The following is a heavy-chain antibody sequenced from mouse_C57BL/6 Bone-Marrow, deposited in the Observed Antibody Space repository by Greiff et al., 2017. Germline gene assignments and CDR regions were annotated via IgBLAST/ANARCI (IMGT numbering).Heavy chain of an antibody. J-gene: IGHJ1*03. CDR3: ARPYYSNDWYVDV. Sequence: VQLQQPGAELVKPGASVKMSCKASGYTFTSYWITWVKQRPGQGLEWIGDIYPGSGSTTYNEKFKSKATLTVDTSSSTAYMQLSSLTSEDSAVYDCARPYYSNDWYVDVWGTGTTVTVSS. D-gene: IGHD2-5*01. CDR1: GYTFTSYW. CDR2: IYPGSGST. V-gene: IGHV1-55*01.